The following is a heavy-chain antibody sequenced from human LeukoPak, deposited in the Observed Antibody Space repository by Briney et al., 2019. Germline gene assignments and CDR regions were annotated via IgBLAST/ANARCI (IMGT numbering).Heavy chain of an antibody. CDR2: ISSYNGKT. V-gene: IGHV1-18*01. CDR1: GYRFTSYS. CDR3: ARSPEMATIPGIHSQNWFDS. D-gene: IGHD5-24*01. J-gene: IGHJ5*01. Sequence: GASVKVSCKASGYRFTSYSISWVRQAPGQGLEWVGWISSYNGKTNYGKNVQGRVTMTTDTSTSTAYMELRSLRPDDTAIYYCARSPEMATIPGIHSQNWFDSWGQGTLVTVSS.